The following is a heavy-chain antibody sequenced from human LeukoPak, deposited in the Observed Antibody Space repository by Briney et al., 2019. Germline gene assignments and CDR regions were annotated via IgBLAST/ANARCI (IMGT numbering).Heavy chain of an antibody. V-gene: IGHV3-7*01. Sequence: GGSLRLSCAASGFTFSSYWMSWVRQAPGKGLEWVANIKQDGSEKYYVDSVKGRFTISRDNAKNSLYLQMNSLRAEDTAVCCCARDKGSSTYYDFWSGYCWFDPWGQGTLVTVSS. D-gene: IGHD3-3*01. CDR3: ARDKGSSTYYDFWSGYCWFDP. CDR1: GFTFSSYW. CDR2: IKQDGSEK. J-gene: IGHJ5*02.